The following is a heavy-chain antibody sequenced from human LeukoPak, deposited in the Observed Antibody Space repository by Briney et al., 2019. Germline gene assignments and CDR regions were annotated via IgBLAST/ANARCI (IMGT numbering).Heavy chain of an antibody. Sequence: SETLSLTCAVYGGSFSGYYWSWIRQLPGKGLEWIGEIDHSGSTNYNPSLKSRVTISVDTSKNQFSLKLSSVTAADTAVYYCAGTSRTMVRGVSFYYWGQGTLVTVSS. CDR1: GGSFSGYY. CDR3: AGTSRTMVRGVSFYY. D-gene: IGHD3-10*01. CDR2: IDHSGST. J-gene: IGHJ4*02. V-gene: IGHV4-34*01.